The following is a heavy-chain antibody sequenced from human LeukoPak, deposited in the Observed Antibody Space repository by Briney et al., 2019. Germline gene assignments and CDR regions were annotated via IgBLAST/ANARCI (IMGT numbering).Heavy chain of an antibody. CDR3: TTRRQDGW. D-gene: IGHD2-15*01. V-gene: IGHV3-15*01. CDR2: IKSKSDGGTI. Sequence: GGSLRLSCAASGFTVSSNYMSWVRQAPGKGLEWVGRIKSKSDGGTIDYAAPVKGRFTISRDDSRNTLYLQMNSLKTEDTAVYYCTTRRQDGWWGQGTLVTVS. J-gene: IGHJ4*02. CDR1: GFTVSSNY.